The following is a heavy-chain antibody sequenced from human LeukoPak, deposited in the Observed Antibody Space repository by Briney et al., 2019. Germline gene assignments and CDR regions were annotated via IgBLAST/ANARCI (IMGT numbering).Heavy chain of an antibody. V-gene: IGHV3-48*03. CDR2: ISSSGSTI. J-gene: IGHJ6*03. CDR3: ARAAYCSSTSCYVYYYYYYMDV. CDR1: GFTFSSYE. D-gene: IGHD2-2*01. Sequence: GGSLRLSCAASGFTFSSYEMNWVRQAPGKGLEWVSYISSSGSTIYYADSVKGRFTISRDNAKNSLYLQMNSLRAEDTAVYYCARAAYCSSTSCYVYYYYYYMDVWGKGTTVTISS.